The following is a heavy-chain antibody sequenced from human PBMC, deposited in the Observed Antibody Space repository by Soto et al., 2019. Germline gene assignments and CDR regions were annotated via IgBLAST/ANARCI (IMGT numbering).Heavy chain of an antibody. J-gene: IGHJ6*02. CDR1: GGSISSYY. Sequence: WETLSLTCTVSGGSISSYYWSWIRQPPGKGLEWIGYIYYSGSTNYNPSLKSRVTISVDTSKNQFSLKLSSVTAADTAVYYCAREGSGWYERHYGMDVWGQGTTVTVSS. CDR3: AREGSGWYERHYGMDV. V-gene: IGHV4-59*01. D-gene: IGHD6-19*01. CDR2: IYYSGST.